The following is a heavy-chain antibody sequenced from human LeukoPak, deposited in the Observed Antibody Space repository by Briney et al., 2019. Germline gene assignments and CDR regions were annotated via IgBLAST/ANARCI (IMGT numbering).Heavy chain of an antibody. CDR1: GFTFSSYE. Sequence: GGSLRLSCAASGFTFSSYEMNWVRQAPGKGLEWVAVISYDESFKYYSDSVKGRFTISRDNSKNTLYLQMYSLRAEDTAVYYCAKSGDDSSQGLDVWGKGTTVTVSS. J-gene: IGHJ6*04. CDR3: AKSGDDSSQGLDV. D-gene: IGHD3-22*01. V-gene: IGHV3-30*18. CDR2: ISYDESFK.